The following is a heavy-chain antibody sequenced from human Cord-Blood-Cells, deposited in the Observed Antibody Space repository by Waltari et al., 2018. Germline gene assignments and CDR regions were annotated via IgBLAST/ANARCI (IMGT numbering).Heavy chain of an antibody. Sequence: EVQLVDSGGGSIQPGGSLRISCAGSGFSFSRNYMSWFREAPGKGLEWVAVMYSGGRTYYADSVKGRFTISRDNSKNTLYLQMNSLRAEDTAVYYCAREDYDSSGYYFDYWGQGTLVTVSS. V-gene: IGHV3-53*01. D-gene: IGHD3-22*01. CDR3: AREDYDSSGYYFDY. J-gene: IGHJ4*02. CDR1: GFSFSRNY. CDR2: MYSGGRT.